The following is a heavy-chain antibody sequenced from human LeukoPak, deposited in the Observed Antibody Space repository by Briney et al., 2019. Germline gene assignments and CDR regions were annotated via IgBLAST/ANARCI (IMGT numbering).Heavy chain of an antibody. CDR3: AREGPIAVAGYFDY. J-gene: IGHJ4*02. CDR2: ITGDGGRT. V-gene: IGHV3-43*02. D-gene: IGHD6-19*01. Sequence: GWSLRLSCEASGFTFDDYAMHWVRQAPGKGLEWVSLITGDGGRTYFADSVKGRFTISRDNRKNSLYLQMNSLRTDDTALYYCAREGPIAVAGYFDYWGQATLVTVSS. CDR1: GFTFDDYA.